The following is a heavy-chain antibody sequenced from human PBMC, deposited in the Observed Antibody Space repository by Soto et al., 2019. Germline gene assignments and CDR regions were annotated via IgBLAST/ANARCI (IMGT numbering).Heavy chain of an antibody. CDR3: ARGIGYCSSINCYSSRRLRFDS. Sequence: SETLSLTCAVYGGSFSGYYWTWIRQSPEKGLEWIGEVNHSGTTYYNPSLKTRVTISVHTPKNQFSLKMSSVTAADTAVYYCARGIGYCSSINCYSSRRLRFDSWGQGTLVTSPQ. J-gene: IGHJ4*02. CDR2: VNHSGTT. D-gene: IGHD2-2*01. CDR1: GGSFSGYY. V-gene: IGHV4-34*01.